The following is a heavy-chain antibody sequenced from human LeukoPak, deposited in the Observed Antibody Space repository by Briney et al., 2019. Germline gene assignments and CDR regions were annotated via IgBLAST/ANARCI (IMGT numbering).Heavy chain of an antibody. V-gene: IGHV3-33*01. CDR3: ARQAGSGFDY. J-gene: IGHJ4*02. D-gene: IGHD3-10*01. CDR2: IWYDGSNK. CDR1: GFTFSSYG. Sequence: GGSLRLSCAASGFTFSSYGMHWVRQAPGKRLEWVAVIWYDGSNKYYADSVKGRFTISRDNSKNTLYLQMNSLRAEDTAVYYCARQAGSGFDYWGQGSLVTVSS.